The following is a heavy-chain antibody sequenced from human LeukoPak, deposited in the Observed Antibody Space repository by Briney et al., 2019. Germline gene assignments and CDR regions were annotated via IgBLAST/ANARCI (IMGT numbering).Heavy chain of an antibody. CDR1: GYTFTSYA. J-gene: IGHJ6*02. CDR2: INAGNGNT. CDR3: ARDQKLYDFWSGYYTYYYYGMDV. V-gene: IGHV1-3*01. D-gene: IGHD3-3*01. Sequence: ASVKVSCKASGYTFTSYAMHWVRQAPGQRLEWMGWINAGNGNTKYSQKFQGRVTITRDTSASTAYMELSSPRSEDTAVYYCARDQKLYDFWSGYYTYYYYGMDVWGQGTTVTVSS.